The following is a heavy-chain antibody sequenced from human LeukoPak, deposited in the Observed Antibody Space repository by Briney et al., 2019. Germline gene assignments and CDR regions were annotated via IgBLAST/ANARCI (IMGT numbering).Heavy chain of an antibody. J-gene: IGHJ4*02. D-gene: IGHD3-22*01. CDR2: TYYRSKWYN. CDR3: ARDLLDYYDSSGNFDY. CDR1: GDSVSSNSAA. Sequence: SQTLSLTCAISGDSVSSNSAAWNRIRQSPSRGLEWLGRTYYRSKWYNDYAVSVKSRITINPDTSKNQFSLQLNSVTPEDTAVYYCARDLLDYYDSSGNFDYWGQGTLVTVSS. V-gene: IGHV6-1*01.